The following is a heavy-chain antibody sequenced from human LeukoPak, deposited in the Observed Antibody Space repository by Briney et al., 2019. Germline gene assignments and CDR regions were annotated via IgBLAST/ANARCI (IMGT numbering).Heavy chain of an antibody. Sequence: PGGSLRLSCAASGFTFSSSWMHWVRQAPGKGLVWVSRINTDGSSTSYADSVKGRFTISRDNTKNTLYLQMNSLRAEDTAVYYCATDLSPWYREVIYYWGQGTLVTVSS. D-gene: IGHD3-10*01. CDR1: GFTFSSSW. J-gene: IGHJ4*02. CDR2: INTDGSST. V-gene: IGHV3-74*01. CDR3: ATDLSPWYREVIYY.